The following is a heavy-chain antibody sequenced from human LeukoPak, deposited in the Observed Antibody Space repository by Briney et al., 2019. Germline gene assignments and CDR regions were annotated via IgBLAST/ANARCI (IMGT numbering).Heavy chain of an antibody. J-gene: IGHJ5*02. CDR2: IYYSGST. V-gene: IGHV4-39*01. CDR1: GGSISSSSYY. Sequence: SETLPLTCTVSGGSISSSSYYWGWIRQPPGKGLEWIGSIYYSGSTYYNPSLKSRVTISVDTSKNQFSLKLSSMTAADTAVYYCARQSVVYGSGISGWFDPWGQGTLVTVSS. D-gene: IGHD3-10*01. CDR3: ARQSVVYGSGISGWFDP.